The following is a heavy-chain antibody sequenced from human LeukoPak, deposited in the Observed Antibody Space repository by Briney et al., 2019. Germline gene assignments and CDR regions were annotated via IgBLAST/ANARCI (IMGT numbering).Heavy chain of an antibody. CDR1: GGSISSDY. CDR3: ASAYSGSYPFDH. Sequence: SETLSLTCTVSGGSISSDYWSWIRQPPGKGLEWIGYIYYSGSTNYNASLKSRVTISVGTSKDQFSLKLNSVTAADTAVYYCASAYSGSYPFDHWGQGTLVSVSS. D-gene: IGHD1-26*01. V-gene: IGHV4-59*01. J-gene: IGHJ4*02. CDR2: IYYSGST.